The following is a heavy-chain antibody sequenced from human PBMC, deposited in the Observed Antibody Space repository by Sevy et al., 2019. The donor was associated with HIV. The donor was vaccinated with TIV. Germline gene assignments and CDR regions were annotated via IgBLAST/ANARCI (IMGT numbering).Heavy chain of an antibody. CDR1: GFTFSSYE. CDR3: ARDVPPSATTVAHFDY. Sequence: GGSLRLSCAASGFTFSSYEMYWVRQAPGKGLEWVSYISNSGTTISYSDYVRGRFSISRDNARNSLYLQMNSLRAEDTAVYYCARDVPPSATTVAHFDYWGQGTLVTVSS. V-gene: IGHV3-48*03. CDR2: ISNSGTTI. J-gene: IGHJ4*02. D-gene: IGHD4-17*01.